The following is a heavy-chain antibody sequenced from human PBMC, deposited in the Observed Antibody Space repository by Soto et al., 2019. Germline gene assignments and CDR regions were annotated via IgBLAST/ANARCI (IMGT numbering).Heavy chain of an antibody. D-gene: IGHD3-10*01. Sequence: QVQLQQWGAGLLKPSETLSLTCAVYGGSFSGYYWSWIRQPPGKGLEWIGEINHSGSTNYNPSLKSRVPISVDTSKNQFSLKLSSVTAADTAVYYCSTQTPYGSWSYSLYSYYYMDVWGKGTTVTVSS. V-gene: IGHV4-34*01. CDR1: GGSFSGYY. J-gene: IGHJ6*03. CDR2: INHSGST. CDR3: STQTPYGSWSYSLYSYYYMDV.